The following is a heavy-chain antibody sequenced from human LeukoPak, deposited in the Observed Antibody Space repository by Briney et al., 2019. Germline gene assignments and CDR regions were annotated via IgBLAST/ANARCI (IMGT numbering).Heavy chain of an antibody. Sequence: ASVKVSCKASGYTFTSYYMHWVRQAPGQGLEWMGIINPSGGSTSYAQKFQGRVTMTRDMSTSTVYMELSSLRSEDTAVYYCAKRGGSGWIQPGYYYYYYMDVWGKGTTVTVSS. CDR3: AKRGGSGWIQPGYYYYYYMDV. V-gene: IGHV1-46*01. CDR2: INPSGGST. CDR1: GYTFTSYY. D-gene: IGHD5-18*01. J-gene: IGHJ6*03.